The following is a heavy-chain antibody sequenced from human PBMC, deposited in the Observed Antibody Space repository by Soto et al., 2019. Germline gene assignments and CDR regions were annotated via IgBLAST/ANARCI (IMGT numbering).Heavy chain of an antibody. D-gene: IGHD6-13*01. V-gene: IGHV3-30-3*01. CDR3: ARPSGYSRTYYFDY. J-gene: IGHJ4*02. CDR2: ISYDGSNK. Sequence: PGGSLRLSCAASGFTFSSHAMHWVRQAPGKGLEWVAVISYDGSNKYYADSVKGRFTISRDNSKNTLYLQMNSLRAEDTAVYYCARPSGYSRTYYFDYWGQGTLVTVSS. CDR1: GFTFSSHA.